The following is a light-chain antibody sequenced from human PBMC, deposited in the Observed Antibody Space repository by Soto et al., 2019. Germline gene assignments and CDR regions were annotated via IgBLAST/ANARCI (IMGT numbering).Light chain of an antibody. V-gene: IGLV2-14*01. CDR3: SSYTSSSTDYV. Sequence: QSALTQPASVSGSPGQSITTSCTGTSSDVGGYNYVSWYQQHPGKAPKLMIYDVSNRPSGVSNRFSGSKSGNTASLTISGLQAEDEADYYCSSYTSSSTDYVFGTGTKLTVL. J-gene: IGLJ1*01. CDR2: DVS. CDR1: SSDVGGYNY.